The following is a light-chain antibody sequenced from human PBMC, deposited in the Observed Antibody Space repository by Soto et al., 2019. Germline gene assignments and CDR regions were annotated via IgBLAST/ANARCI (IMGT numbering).Light chain of an antibody. J-gene: IGKJ3*01. CDR2: AAH. V-gene: IGKV1-39*01. CDR3: QESYSTPSVT. CDR1: ENIIDY. Sequence: DIQMTQSRSSMSASVGDRVTITCRARENIIDYLNWYQQKPGKAPKLLIYAAHSLQRGVPSRFSGSGSGTEFTLTISSLQTEDFATYYCQESYSTPSVTFGHGTKVDI.